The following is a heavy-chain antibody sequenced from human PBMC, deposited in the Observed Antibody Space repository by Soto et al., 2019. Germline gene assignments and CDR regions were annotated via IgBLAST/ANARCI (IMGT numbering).Heavy chain of an antibody. CDR3: ARDDKDEYGADRGGFGC. V-gene: IGHV3-33*01. CDR1: GFSFSIYG. J-gene: IGHJ4*02. CDR2: TWYDGSNK. D-gene: IGHD4-17*01. Sequence: QVQLVESGGGVVQPGTSLRLSCAASGFSFSIYGMHWVRQAPGEGLEWVAGTWYDGSNKYYADSVKGRFSISRDNSQNTLLLQMNGLRAEDTAVYYCARDDKDEYGADRGGFGCWGQGTLVTVSS.